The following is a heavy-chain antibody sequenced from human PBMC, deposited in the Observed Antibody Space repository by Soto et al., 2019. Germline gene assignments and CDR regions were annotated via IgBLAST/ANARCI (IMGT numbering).Heavy chain of an antibody. CDR2: IYSAGNT. J-gene: IGHJ4*02. CDR1: GFSVSSNY. V-gene: IGHV3-53*01. CDR3: ARDNSSGWYYFDL. Sequence: GGSLRLSCAASGFSVSSNYMNWVRQAPGKGLEWISVIYSAGNTYYADSMKGRFTISRDNSKNTVYLQMNSLRAEDTAIYYCARDNSSGWYYFDLWGQGTQVTAPQ. D-gene: IGHD6-19*01.